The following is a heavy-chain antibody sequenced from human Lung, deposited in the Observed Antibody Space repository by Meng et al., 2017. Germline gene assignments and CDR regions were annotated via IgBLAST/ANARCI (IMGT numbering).Heavy chain of an antibody. D-gene: IGHD1-26*01. Sequence: SVKVSCKASGGTFSSYAISWVRQAPGQGLAWMGGIIPIFGTANYAKKFQGRVTITTDESTSTAYMELSSLRSEDTAVYYCARGRYSGSLPKNYYYYYYGMDVWGQGTTVTVSS. V-gene: IGHV1-69*05. J-gene: IGHJ6*02. CDR3: ARGRYSGSLPKNYYYYYYGMDV. CDR2: IIPIFGTA. CDR1: GGTFSSYA.